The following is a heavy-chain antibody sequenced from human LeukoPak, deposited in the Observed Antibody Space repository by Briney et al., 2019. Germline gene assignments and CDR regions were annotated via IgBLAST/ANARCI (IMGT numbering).Heavy chain of an antibody. V-gene: IGHV1-24*01. CDR3: TTRSGDFWSGFVN. J-gene: IGHJ4*02. CDR1: VHSRIELF. CDR2: FDPEEAKM. Sequence: GASVTVSFKVSVHSRIELFIQWVRQAPGKGGAGVGGFDPEEAKMVYAQNFQGRVTITEDTSTQPAYIELSGLTSGDTAVYYCTTRSGDFWSGFVNWGQGTLVTVSS. D-gene: IGHD3-3*01.